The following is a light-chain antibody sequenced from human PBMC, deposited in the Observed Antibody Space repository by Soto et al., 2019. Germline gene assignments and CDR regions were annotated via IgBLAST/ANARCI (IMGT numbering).Light chain of an antibody. J-gene: IGKJ3*01. CDR2: GAS. CDR3: QQYGSSLFT. Sequence: EIVLTQSPGTLSLSPGERATLSCRASQTVSGSYFAWYQQKPGQAPRLLIYGASSRATGIPDRFSGSGSGTDFTLTISRLEPEDFAVYYCQQYGSSLFTFGPGTKVDIK. V-gene: IGKV3-20*01. CDR1: QTVSGSY.